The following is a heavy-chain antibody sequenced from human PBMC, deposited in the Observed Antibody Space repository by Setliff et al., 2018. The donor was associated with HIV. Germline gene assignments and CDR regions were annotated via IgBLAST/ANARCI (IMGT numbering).Heavy chain of an antibody. CDR1: GYNFSSNG. D-gene: IGHD6-6*01. CDR3: ARDGRDSSSSVTIPRWFDP. Sequence: GASVKVSCKASGYNFSSNGISWVRQAPGQGLEWMGWISSYNGNTKYAQKVQDRVAMTKDTSTSTAYMELSSLRSEDTAVYYCARDGRDSSSSVTIPRWFDPWGQGTLVTVSS. J-gene: IGHJ5*02. CDR2: ISSYNGNT. V-gene: IGHV1-18*01.